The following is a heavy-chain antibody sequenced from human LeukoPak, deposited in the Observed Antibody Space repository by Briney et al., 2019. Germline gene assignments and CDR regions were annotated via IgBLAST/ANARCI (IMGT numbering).Heavy chain of an antibody. J-gene: IGHJ4*02. CDR1: GYNFGSYW. CDR3: ARQGPGLRPDY. CDR2: IYPGDSEV. V-gene: IGHV5-51*01. Sequence: GESLKISCKGSGYNFGSYWLGWVRQTPGNGLEWMGFIYPGDSEVRFSPSFQGLVTFSADKSISSAHLQWASLKASDTAVYYCARQGPGLRPDYWGQGTLVTVSS.